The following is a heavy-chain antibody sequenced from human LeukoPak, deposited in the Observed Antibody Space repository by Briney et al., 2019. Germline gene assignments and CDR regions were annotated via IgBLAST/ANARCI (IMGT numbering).Heavy chain of an antibody. D-gene: IGHD1-26*01. CDR1: GGSISSYD. V-gene: IGHV4-4*07. J-gene: IGHJ4*02. Sequence: SETLSLTCTVSGGSISSYDWSWIRQPARKGLEWIGRIYSSGSINYNPSLNIRVTMSVDTYKNQFSLKLSSVTAADTAVYYCARGLILYGIVGATAFDYWGQGTLVTVSS. CDR3: ARGLILYGIVGATAFDY. CDR2: IYSSGSI.